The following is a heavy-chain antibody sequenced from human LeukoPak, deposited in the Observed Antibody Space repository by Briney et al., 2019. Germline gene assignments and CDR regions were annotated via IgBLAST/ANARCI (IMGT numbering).Heavy chain of an antibody. CDR2: VFSGGGT. D-gene: IGHD3-22*01. CDR3: AREEVDSSAIHL. J-gene: IGHJ3*01. V-gene: IGHV3-53*01. CDR1: GFTVSSNY. Sequence: SGGSLRLSCAASGFTVSSNYMSWVRQAPGKGLEWVSVVFSGGGTYHADSVKGRFTISRDNAKNSLYLQMNSLRAEDTAVYYCAREEVDSSAIHLWGQGTMVTVSS.